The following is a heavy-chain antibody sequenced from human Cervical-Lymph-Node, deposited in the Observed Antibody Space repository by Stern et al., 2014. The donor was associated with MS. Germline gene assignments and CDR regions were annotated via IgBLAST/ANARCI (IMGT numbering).Heavy chain of an antibody. V-gene: IGHV1-8*01. CDR3: ASRLIGVALTQFDP. Sequence: QLVQSGAEVKKPWASVKVSCKASVDIFTNYDINWVRQATAQGLEWMGWSNPNIGNTGYAPKFQGRVTITWNTSISTAYMELSSLRSEDTAVYYCASRLIGVALTQFDPWGQGTLVTVSS. D-gene: IGHD3-3*01. CDR1: VDIFTNYD. J-gene: IGHJ5*02. CDR2: SNPNIGNT.